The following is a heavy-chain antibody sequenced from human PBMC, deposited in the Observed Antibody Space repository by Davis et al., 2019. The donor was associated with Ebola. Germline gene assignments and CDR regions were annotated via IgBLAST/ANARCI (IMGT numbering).Heavy chain of an antibody. CDR2: IYYSGST. Sequence: MPSETLSLTCTVSGGSISSYYWSWIRQPPGKGLEWIGCIYYSGSTNYNPSLKSRVTISVDTSKNQFSLKLSSVTAADTAMYYCARDYVYWGQGILVTVSS. J-gene: IGHJ4*02. CDR3: ARDYVY. CDR1: GGSISSYY. V-gene: IGHV4-59*12. D-gene: IGHD1-14*01.